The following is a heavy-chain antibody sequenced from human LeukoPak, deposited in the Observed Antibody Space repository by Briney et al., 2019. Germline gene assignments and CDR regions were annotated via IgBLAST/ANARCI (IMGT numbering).Heavy chain of an antibody. D-gene: IGHD3-10*01. CDR2: ISAYNGNT. J-gene: IGHJ4*02. V-gene: IGHV1-18*01. CDR1: GYTFTSYG. Sequence: GASVKVSCKASGYTFTSYGISWVRQAPGQGLEWMGWISAYNGNTNYAQKLQGRVTMTTDTSTSTAYMELRSLRSDDTAVYYCARGEPAYVSGTDLYDYWGQGTLVTVSS. CDR3: ARGEPAYVSGTDLYDY.